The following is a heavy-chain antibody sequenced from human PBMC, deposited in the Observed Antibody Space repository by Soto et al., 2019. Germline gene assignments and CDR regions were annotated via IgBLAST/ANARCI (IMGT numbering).Heavy chain of an antibody. V-gene: IGHV3-23*01. CDR2: ISGSGGST. Sequence: EVQLLESGGGLVQPGGSLRLSCAASGFTFSSYAMSWVRQAPGKGLEWVSAISGSGGSTYYADSVKGRFTISRDNSKNTRYLQRNRVRVEDTAVYYCAKDRGMGIEVAIDSNWCQGGLVAVAA. CDR1: GFTFSSYA. CDR3: AKDRGMGIEVAIDSN. J-gene: IGHJ1*01. D-gene: IGHD6-19*01.